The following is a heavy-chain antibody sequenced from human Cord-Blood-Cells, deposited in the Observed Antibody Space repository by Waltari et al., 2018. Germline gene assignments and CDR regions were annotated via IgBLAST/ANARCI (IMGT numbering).Heavy chain of an antibody. CDR3: ARGSIAAAGGDFDY. CDR2: IYSGGST. V-gene: IGHV3-53*01. CDR1: GFTVSSNY. D-gene: IGHD6-13*01. Sequence: EVQLVESGGGLIQPGGSLRLSCAASGFTVSSNYMSWVRQAPGKGLAWVSVIYSGGSTYYADSVKGRFTISRDNSKNTLYLQMNSLRAEDTAVYYCARGSIAAAGGDFDYWGQGTLVTVSS. J-gene: IGHJ4*02.